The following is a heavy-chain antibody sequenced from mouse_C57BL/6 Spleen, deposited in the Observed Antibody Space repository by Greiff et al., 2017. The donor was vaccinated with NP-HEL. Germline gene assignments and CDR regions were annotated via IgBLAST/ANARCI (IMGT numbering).Heavy chain of an antibody. Sequence: QVQLQQSGPELVKPGASVKISCKASGYAFSSSWMNWVKQRPGKGLEWIGRIYPGDGDTNYNGKFKGKATLTADKSSSTAYMHLSSLTSEDSAVYFCARDLQGYFDVWGTGTTVTVSS. CDR3: ARDLQGYFDV. J-gene: IGHJ1*03. CDR1: GYAFSSSW. D-gene: IGHD2-1*01. V-gene: IGHV1-82*01. CDR2: IYPGDGDT.